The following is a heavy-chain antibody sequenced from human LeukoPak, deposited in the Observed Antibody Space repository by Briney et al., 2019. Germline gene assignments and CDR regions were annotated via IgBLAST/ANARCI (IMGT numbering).Heavy chain of an antibody. CDR2: MNPNSGNT. D-gene: IGHD6-13*01. V-gene: IGHV1-8*02. J-gene: IGHJ6*03. Sequence: ASVKVSCKVSGGTFSDYVLTWVRKAPGQGLEWMGWMNPNSGNTGYAQKFQGRVTMTRSTSISTAYMELSSLRSEDTAVYYCAGGRGIAAASGVYYYYYMDVWGKGTTVTISS. CDR1: GGTFSDYV. CDR3: AGGRGIAAASGVYYYYYMDV.